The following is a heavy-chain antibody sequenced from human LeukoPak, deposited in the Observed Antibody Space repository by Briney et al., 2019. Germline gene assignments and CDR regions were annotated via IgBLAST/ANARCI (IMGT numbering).Heavy chain of an antibody. Sequence: SETLSLTCTVSGGSISSYYWSWIRQPPGKGLEWIGYIYYSGSTNYNPSLKSRVTISVDTSKNQFSLKLSSVTAADTAVYYCARGSPHNSYGRYYYYYYMDVWGKGTTITISS. CDR2: IYYSGST. D-gene: IGHD5-18*01. V-gene: IGHV4-59*01. CDR3: ARGSPHNSYGRYYYYYYMDV. J-gene: IGHJ6*03. CDR1: GGSISSYY.